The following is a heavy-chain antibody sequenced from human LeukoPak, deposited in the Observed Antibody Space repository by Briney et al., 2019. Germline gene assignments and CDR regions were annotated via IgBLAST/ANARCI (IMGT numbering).Heavy chain of an antibody. CDR2: IYYSGST. Sequence: SETLSLTCTVSGGSISSYYWSWIRQPPGKGLEWIGYIYYSGSTNYNPSLKSRVTISVDTSKNQFSLKLSSVTAADTAVYYCARLAYDSSGYYDLYFDYWGQGTLVTVSS. D-gene: IGHD3-22*01. CDR1: GGSISSYY. V-gene: IGHV4-59*01. CDR3: ARLAYDSSGYYDLYFDY. J-gene: IGHJ4*02.